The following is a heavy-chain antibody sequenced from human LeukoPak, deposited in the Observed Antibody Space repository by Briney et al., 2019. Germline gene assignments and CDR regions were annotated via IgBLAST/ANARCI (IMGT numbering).Heavy chain of an antibody. V-gene: IGHV4-59*01. D-gene: IGHD3-22*01. Sequence: SETLSLTCTVSGGSISSYYWSWLRQPPGKGLEWIGYIYYSGSTNYNPSLKSRVTISVDTSKNQFSLKLSSVTAADTAVYYCARAQAVYYDSSGTTYYFDYWGQGTLVTVSS. CDR2: IYYSGST. CDR1: GGSISSYY. J-gene: IGHJ4*02. CDR3: ARAQAVYYDSSGTTYYFDY.